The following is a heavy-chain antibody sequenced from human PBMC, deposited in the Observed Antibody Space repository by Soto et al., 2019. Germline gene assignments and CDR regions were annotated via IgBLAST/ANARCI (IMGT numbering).Heavy chain of an antibody. CDR2: THGSGIT. J-gene: IGHJ4*02. V-gene: IGHV4-59*01. CDR1: GGSITGYH. D-gene: IGHD1-26*01. Sequence: QVKLQESGPGLVKPSETLSLTCTVSGGSITGYHWSWIRQPPGQGLEWFGYTHGSGITNYNPPLQSRVTISVDTSKNHFSLKLSSVTASDTAVYYCASYIEGGGGRGYWGQGHLLTVSS. CDR3: ASYIEGGGGRGY.